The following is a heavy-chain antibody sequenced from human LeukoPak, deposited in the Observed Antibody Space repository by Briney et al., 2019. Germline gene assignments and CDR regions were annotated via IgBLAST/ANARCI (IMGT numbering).Heavy chain of an antibody. CDR3: ARAMSIAARLQTIFDY. V-gene: IGHV4-30-4*07. CDR1: GDSVSSSAYS. Sequence: PSETLSLTCAVSGDSVSSSAYSWSWLRQPPGKGLEWIGYIYYSGSTYYNPSLKSRVTISVDTSKNQFSLNLTSVTAADTAVYYCARAMSIAARLQTIFDYWGQGTLVTVSS. D-gene: IGHD6-6*01. CDR2: IYYSGST. J-gene: IGHJ4*02.